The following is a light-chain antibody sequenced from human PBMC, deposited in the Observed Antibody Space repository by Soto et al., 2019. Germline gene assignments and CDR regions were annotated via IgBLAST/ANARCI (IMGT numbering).Light chain of an antibody. J-gene: IGLJ2*01. V-gene: IGLV2-14*03. CDR2: DVT. Sequence: QSALTQPASVSGSPGQSITISCTGTSSDVGGYNYVSWYQHHPGKAPKLMIYDVTNRPSGVSNRFSGSKSGNTASLTISGVQSEDEAYYYCSSYTTTSTVVFGGGTKLTVL. CDR3: SSYTTTSTVV. CDR1: SSDVGGYNY.